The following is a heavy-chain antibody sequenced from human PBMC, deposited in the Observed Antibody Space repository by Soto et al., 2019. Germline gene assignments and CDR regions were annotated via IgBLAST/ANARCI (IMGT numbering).Heavy chain of an antibody. D-gene: IGHD6-25*01. V-gene: IGHV4-38-2*01. CDR1: GYSISSGYY. CDR2: IYHSGST. J-gene: IGHJ5*02. CDR3: ARGGRSDEPLREP. Sequence: SETLSLTCAVSGYSISSGYYWGWIRQPPGKGLEWIGSIYHSGSTYYNPSLKSRVTISVDTSKNQFSLKLSSVTAADTAAYYCARGGRSDEPLREPWGQGNLVTVS.